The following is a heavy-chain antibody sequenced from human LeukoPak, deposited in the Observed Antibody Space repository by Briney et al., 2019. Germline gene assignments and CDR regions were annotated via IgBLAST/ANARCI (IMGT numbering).Heavy chain of an antibody. Sequence: SETLSFTCAVSGGSITGGSISNYYWAWIRQPAGKRLEWIGRIYTNGDTHYNPSLKSRVTMSVDTSKNQFSLKLTSVTAADTAVYYCARRNYFYYYLDVWGKGTTVTVSS. CDR3: ARRNYFYYYLDV. CDR2: IYTNGDT. CDR1: GGSITGGSISNYY. J-gene: IGHJ6*03. V-gene: IGHV4-4*07.